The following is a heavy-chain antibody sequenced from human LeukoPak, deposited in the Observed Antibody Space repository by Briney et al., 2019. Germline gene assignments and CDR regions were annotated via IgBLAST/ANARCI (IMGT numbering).Heavy chain of an antibody. V-gene: IGHV3-7*03. D-gene: IGHD3-22*01. CDR2: IKQDGSEK. J-gene: IGHJ6*04. CDR1: GFTFSSYG. Sequence: GRSLRLSCAASGFTFSSYGMHWVRQAPGKGLEWVANIKQDGSEKYYVDSVKGRFTISRDNAKNSLYLQMNSLRAEGTAVYYCARDPHFDDGYLLLDYYYGMDVWGKGTTVTVSS. CDR3: ARDPHFDDGYLLLDYYYGMDV.